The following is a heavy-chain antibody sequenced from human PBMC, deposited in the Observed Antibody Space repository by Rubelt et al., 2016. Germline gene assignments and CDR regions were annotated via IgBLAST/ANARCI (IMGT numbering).Heavy chain of an antibody. CDR2: IKSDGVAT. D-gene: IGHD6-13*01. J-gene: IGHJ3*02. CDR3: ARDIGAAGAFEI. Sequence: VQLMESGGGLVQPGRSVRLSCRTSGFTFGDSAMSWFRQAPGKGLEYVSAIKSDGVATYYADSVKGRFTISRDNAKNSLYLQMNSLRVEDTAVYYCARDIGAAGAFEIWGQGTMVIVSS. V-gene: IGHV3-64*04. CDR1: GFTFGDSA.